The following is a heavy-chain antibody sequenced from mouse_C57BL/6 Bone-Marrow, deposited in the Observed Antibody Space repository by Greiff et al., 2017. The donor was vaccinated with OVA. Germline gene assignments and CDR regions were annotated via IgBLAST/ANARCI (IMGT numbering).Heavy chain of an antibody. J-gene: IGHJ3*01. CDR3: AGGLSNSAWFAY. Sequence: QVQLKQPGTELVKPGASVKLSCKASGYTFTSYWMHWVKQRPGQGLEWIGNINPSNGGTNYNEKFKSKATLTVDKSSSTAYMQLSSLTSEDSAVYYCAGGLSNSAWFAYWGQGTLVTVSA. CDR1: GYTFTSYW. CDR2: INPSNGGT. V-gene: IGHV1-53*01. D-gene: IGHD2-5*01.